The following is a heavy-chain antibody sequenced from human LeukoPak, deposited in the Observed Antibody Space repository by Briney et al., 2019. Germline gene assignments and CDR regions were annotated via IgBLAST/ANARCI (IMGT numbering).Heavy chain of an antibody. CDR2: ISAYNGNT. CDR1: GYTFTSYG. V-gene: IGHV1-18*01. CDR3: ARALVVPAAYRGDWFDP. J-gene: IGHJ5*02. D-gene: IGHD2-2*01. Sequence: ASVKVSCKASGYTFTSYGISWVRQAPGQGLEWMGWISAYNGNTNYAQKLQGRVTMTTDTSTSTAYMELRSLRSDDTAVYYCARALVVPAAYRGDWFDPWGQGTLVTVSS.